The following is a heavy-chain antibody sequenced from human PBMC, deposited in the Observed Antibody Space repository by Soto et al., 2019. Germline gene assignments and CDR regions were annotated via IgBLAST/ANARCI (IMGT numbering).Heavy chain of an antibody. Sequence: GGSLRLSCAASGFTFSTFWMDWVRQAPGKGLEWVAKIKEDGSEKYYADSVKGRFIISRDNARNSVYLQMNSLRAEDTAVYYCERVRPGNYRDYWGQGTRVAVSS. J-gene: IGHJ4*02. V-gene: IGHV3-7*03. D-gene: IGHD3-9*01. CDR3: ERVRPGNYRDY. CDR1: GFTFSTFW. CDR2: IKEDGSEK.